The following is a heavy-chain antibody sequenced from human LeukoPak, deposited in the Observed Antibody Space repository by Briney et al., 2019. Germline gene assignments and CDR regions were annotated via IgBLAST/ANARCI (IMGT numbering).Heavy chain of an antibody. CDR3: AKDRSYYDILTGFFDY. Sequence: GRSLRLSCAASGFTFDDYAMHWVRQAPGNGLEWVSGISWNSGSIGYADSVKGRFTISRDNAKNSLYLQMNSLRAEDTALYYCAKDRSYYDILTGFFDYWGQGTLVTVSS. J-gene: IGHJ4*02. D-gene: IGHD3-9*01. V-gene: IGHV3-9*01. CDR1: GFTFDDYA. CDR2: ISWNSGSI.